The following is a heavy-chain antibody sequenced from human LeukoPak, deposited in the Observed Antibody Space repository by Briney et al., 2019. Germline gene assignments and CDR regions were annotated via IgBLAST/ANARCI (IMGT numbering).Heavy chain of an antibody. Sequence: GGSLRLSCAASGFTFSSYGMSWVRQAPGKGLEWVSAISGSGGSTYYADSVKGRFTISRDNAKNSLYLQMNSLRAEDTAVYYCARDKIVGPTKFDSWGQGTLVTVSS. CDR3: ARDKIVGPTKFDS. J-gene: IGHJ4*02. CDR1: GFTFSSYG. CDR2: ISGSGGST. V-gene: IGHV3-23*01. D-gene: IGHD1-26*01.